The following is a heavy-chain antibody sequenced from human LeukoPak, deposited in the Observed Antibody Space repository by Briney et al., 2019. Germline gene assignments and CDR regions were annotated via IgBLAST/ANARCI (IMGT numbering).Heavy chain of an antibody. CDR3: ASVNSGYYYYFDS. D-gene: IGHD3-22*01. J-gene: IGHJ4*02. CDR1: GGSISNNY. CDR2: IYYSGST. V-gene: IGHV4-59*01. Sequence: SETLSLTCSVSGGSISNNYWSWIRQPPGKGLEWIGYIYYSGSTNYNPSLKSRVTISVDTSKNQLSLKLSSVTAADTAVYYCASVNSGYYYYFDSWGQGTLVTVSS.